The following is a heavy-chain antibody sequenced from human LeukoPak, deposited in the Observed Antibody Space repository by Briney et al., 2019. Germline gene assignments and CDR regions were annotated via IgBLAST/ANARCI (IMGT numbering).Heavy chain of an antibody. CDR3: VRLGILAALSYDY. CDR1: GFTFRPYR. V-gene: IGHV3-7*01. D-gene: IGHD3-10*01. J-gene: IGHJ4*02. Sequence: GGSLRLSCAASGFTFRPYRMTCARQSTGRGLEGVANIKEDGVSTHYVDSVKGRFTISRDNAKNTLFLQMNTLRAEDTAVYYCVRLGILAALSYDYWGQGTLVTVSS. CDR2: IKEDGVST.